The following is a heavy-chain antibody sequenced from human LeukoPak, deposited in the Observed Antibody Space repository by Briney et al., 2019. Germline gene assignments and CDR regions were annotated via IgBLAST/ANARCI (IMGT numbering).Heavy chain of an antibody. CDR3: AKGRPWGDDAFDI. Sequence: GGSLRLSCAASGFTFSTYAMTWVRQAPGKGLEWVSAISGSGDSTYYLESVKGRFTISRDNSKNTLYLQMNNLRAEDTAVYYCAKGRPWGDDAFDIWGQGTMVTVSS. V-gene: IGHV3-23*01. D-gene: IGHD3-16*01. J-gene: IGHJ3*02. CDR2: ISGSGDST. CDR1: GFTFSTYA.